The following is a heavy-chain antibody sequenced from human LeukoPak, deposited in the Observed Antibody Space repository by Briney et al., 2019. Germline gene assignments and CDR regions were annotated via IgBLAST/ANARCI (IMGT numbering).Heavy chain of an antibody. CDR3: ASPGNGSGFGI. Sequence: PGGSLRLSCAASGFTFSSYAMHWVRQAPGKGLEWVAVISYDGSNKYYADSVKGRFTISRDNSKNTLYLQMNSLRAEDTAVYYCASPGNGSGFGIWGQGTMVTVSS. CDR2: ISYDGSNK. D-gene: IGHD3-10*01. J-gene: IGHJ3*02. V-gene: IGHV3-30-3*01. CDR1: GFTFSSYA.